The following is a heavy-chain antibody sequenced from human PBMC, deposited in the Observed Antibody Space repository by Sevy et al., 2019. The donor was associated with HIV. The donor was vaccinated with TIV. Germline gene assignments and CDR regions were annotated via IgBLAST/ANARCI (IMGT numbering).Heavy chain of an antibody. J-gene: IGHJ4*02. V-gene: IGHV3-33*01. CDR3: AGAPAVGDGPFDY. CDR1: GFTFSSYG. CDR2: IWYDGSNT. Sequence: GGSLRLSCAASGFTFSSYGMHWVRQAPGKGLEWVAVIWYDGSNTYYADSVKGRFTISRDNSKNTLYLQMNSLRAEDTAGYYCAGAPAVGDGPFDYWGQGTLVTASS. D-gene: IGHD2-21*02.